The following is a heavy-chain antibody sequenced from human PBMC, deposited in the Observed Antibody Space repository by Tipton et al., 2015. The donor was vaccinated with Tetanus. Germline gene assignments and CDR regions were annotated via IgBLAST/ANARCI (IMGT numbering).Heavy chain of an antibody. D-gene: IGHD2-21*01. V-gene: IGHV4-61*03. J-gene: IGHJ6*02. CDR2: ISYSGST. CDR3: ARLTGHSMDVVDYYYFGMDV. CDR1: GGSVRSGSYY. Sequence: LRLSCTVSGGSVRSGSYYWNWIRQPPGKGLEWIGYISYSGSTNFNYSLKSRINMSVDTSKKDFSVRLGSVTAADTAVYYCARLTGHSMDVVDYYYFGMDVWGQGTKVTVSS.